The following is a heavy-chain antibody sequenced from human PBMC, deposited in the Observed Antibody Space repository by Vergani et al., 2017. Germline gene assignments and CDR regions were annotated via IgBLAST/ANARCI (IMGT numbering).Heavy chain of an antibody. CDR3: ARVGWSYYDSSGYYYAPGGWFDP. Sequence: EVQLVQSGAEVKKPGESLRISCKGSGYSFTSYWISWVRQMPGKGLEWMGRIDPSDSYTNYSPPFQGHVTIPADKSISTAYLQWSSLKASDTAMYYCARVGWSYYDSSGYYYAPGGWFDPWGQGTLVTVSS. V-gene: IGHV5-10-1*03. D-gene: IGHD3-22*01. CDR1: GYSFTSYW. J-gene: IGHJ5*02. CDR2: IDPSDSYT.